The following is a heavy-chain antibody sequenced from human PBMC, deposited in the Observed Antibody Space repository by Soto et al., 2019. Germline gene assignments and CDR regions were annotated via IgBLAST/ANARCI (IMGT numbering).Heavy chain of an antibody. D-gene: IGHD2-2*01. CDR1: GYTFTNYG. CDR3: ARVGAYCVSTSCHDY. Sequence: QVQLVQSGAEVKKPGASVKVSCKASGYTFTNYGISWVRQAPGQGLEWMGWISAYNGNTDYAQKLQGRVTMTTDTSTSIAYMDLRSLRSDDTAVYYCARVGAYCVSTSCHDYWGQGTLVTVSS. V-gene: IGHV1-18*01. CDR2: ISAYNGNT. J-gene: IGHJ4*02.